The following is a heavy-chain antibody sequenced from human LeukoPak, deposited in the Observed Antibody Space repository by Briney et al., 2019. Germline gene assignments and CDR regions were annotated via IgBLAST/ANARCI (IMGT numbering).Heavy chain of an antibody. D-gene: IGHD6-19*01. CDR2: MSQDGDNL. Sequence: GGSLRLSCATSGFFFNSYWMTWVRQAPGKGLEWVARMSQDGDNLYYADSVKGRFTISTDESRNTLFLQMSSLISDDTAVYYCVKENHNSGFAWDDWGQGTLVAVSS. CDR3: VKENHNSGFAWDD. CDR1: GFFFNSYW. V-gene: IGHV3-30*18. J-gene: IGHJ4*02.